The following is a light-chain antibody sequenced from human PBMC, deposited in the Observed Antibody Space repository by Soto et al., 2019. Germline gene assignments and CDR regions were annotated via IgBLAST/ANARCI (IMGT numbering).Light chain of an antibody. J-gene: IGKJ1*01. CDR1: QSVASNY. Sequence: EIVLTQSPGTLSLSPGERATLSCRASQSVASNYLAWYQQKPGQAPGLLIYGASSRATGIPDRFSGSGSGTDFTLTISRLEPEDFAVYNCQQYSRSPWTFGQGTKVEIK. V-gene: IGKV3-20*01. CDR2: GAS. CDR3: QQYSRSPWT.